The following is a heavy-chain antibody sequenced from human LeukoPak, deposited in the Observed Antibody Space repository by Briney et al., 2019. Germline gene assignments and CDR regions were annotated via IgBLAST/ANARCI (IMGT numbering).Heavy chain of an antibody. CDR3: ARGRVVPATRLDY. V-gene: IGHV3-30*15. CDR1: GFTFSNYA. CDR2: ISYDAKFR. Sequence: SGGSLRLSCAASGFTFSNYAMHWVRQAPSKGLEWVAVISYDAKFRFYADSMKGRFTISRDNSKDTLYLQLSSLRLNDTAVYFCARGRVVPATRLDYWGRGTLVTVSS. J-gene: IGHJ4*02. D-gene: IGHD2-21*02.